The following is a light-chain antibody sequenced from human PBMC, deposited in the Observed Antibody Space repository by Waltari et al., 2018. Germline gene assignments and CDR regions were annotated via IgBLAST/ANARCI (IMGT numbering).Light chain of an antibody. CDR2: KAS. Sequence: DIQVTQSPSTLSASVGDRVTITCRASQSVGDWLAWYQQKPGKAPELLIYKASNLESGVPSRFSGSGSGTEFTLTISSLQPDDFATYYCQQYDSSSPTWAFGRGTKVEVK. V-gene: IGKV1-5*03. CDR3: QQYDSSSPTWA. J-gene: IGKJ1*01. CDR1: QSVGDW.